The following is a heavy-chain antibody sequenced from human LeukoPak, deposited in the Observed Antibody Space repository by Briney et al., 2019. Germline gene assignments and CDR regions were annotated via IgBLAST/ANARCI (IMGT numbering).Heavy chain of an antibody. CDR2: IYPGDSDT. CDR3: ARLGHKVTTTSLDY. CDR1: GYSFSNYW. J-gene: IGHJ4*02. Sequence: GESLKISCKGSGYSFSNYWIGWVRQMHGKGLEWMGIIYPGDSDTKYSPSFKGQVTISVDKSITTAYLQWSSLKASDTAMYYCARLGHKVTTTSLDYWGQGTLVTVSS. V-gene: IGHV5-51*01. D-gene: IGHD5-12*01.